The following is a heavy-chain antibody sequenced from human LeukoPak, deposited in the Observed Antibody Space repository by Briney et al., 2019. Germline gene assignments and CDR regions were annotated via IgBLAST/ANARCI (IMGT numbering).Heavy chain of an antibody. D-gene: IGHD3-22*01. J-gene: IGHJ4*02. CDR1: GGSFSGYY. CDR3: ARGPGVHYDSSGYPF. CDR2: INHSGST. V-gene: IGHV4-34*01. Sequence: PSETLSLTCAVYGGSFSGYYWSWTRQPPGKGLEWIGEINHSGSTNYNPSLKSRVTISVDTSKNQFSLKLSSVTAADTAVYYCARGPGVHYDSSGYPFWGQGTLVTVSS.